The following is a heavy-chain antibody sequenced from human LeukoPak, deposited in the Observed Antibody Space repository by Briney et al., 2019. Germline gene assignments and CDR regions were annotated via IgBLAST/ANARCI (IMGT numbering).Heavy chain of an antibody. V-gene: IGHV3-23*01. Sequence: GGSLRLSCAASGFTFSSYAMSWVRQPPGKGLDWASAISGSGGSTYYADSVKGRFTISRDNSKNTLYLQMNSLRAEDTAVYYCAINIVVVPAAMRGGDYWGQGTLVTVSS. CDR2: ISGSGGST. J-gene: IGHJ4*02. D-gene: IGHD2-2*01. CDR1: GFTFSSYA. CDR3: AINIVVVPAAMRGGDY.